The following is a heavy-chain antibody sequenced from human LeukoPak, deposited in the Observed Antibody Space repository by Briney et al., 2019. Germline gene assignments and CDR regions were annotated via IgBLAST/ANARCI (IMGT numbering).Heavy chain of an antibody. CDR1: GFTFSSYS. CDR3: ARGDYYGSPFDY. D-gene: IGHD3-10*01. Sequence: GGSLRLSCAASGFTFSSYSMNWVRQAPGKGLEWVAVIWYDGSNKYYADSVQGRFTISRDNSKNTLYLQMNGLRAEDTAVYYCARGDYYGSPFDYWGQGTLVTVSS. V-gene: IGHV3-33*08. J-gene: IGHJ4*02. CDR2: IWYDGSNK.